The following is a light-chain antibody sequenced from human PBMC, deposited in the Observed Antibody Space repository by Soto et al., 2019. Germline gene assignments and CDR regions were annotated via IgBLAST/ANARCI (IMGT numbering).Light chain of an antibody. Sequence: DIPMTQSPSTLSASVGDGVTITCRASQSISTWLAWYQQKPGKAPKLLIYDASTLESGVPSRFSGSGSGTEFTLTISSLQPDDFATYYSQQYSIYWNTFGQGTKLEIK. CDR3: QQYSIYWNT. CDR2: DAS. CDR1: QSISTW. V-gene: IGKV1-5*01. J-gene: IGKJ2*01.